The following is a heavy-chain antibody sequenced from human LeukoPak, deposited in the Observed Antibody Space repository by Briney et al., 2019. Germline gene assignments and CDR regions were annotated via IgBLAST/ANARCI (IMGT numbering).Heavy chain of an antibody. D-gene: IGHD3-10*01. Sequence: PGGSQRLSCAASGFIFSNYGMHWVRQAPGKGLEWVSFIRYDGSIKHYADSVKGRFTISRDNSKNALYLQMNSLRAEDTAVYYCARDSRLLWFGEPIFDPWGQGTLVTVSS. CDR3: ARDSRLLWFGEPIFDP. J-gene: IGHJ5*02. CDR2: IRYDGSIK. CDR1: GFIFSNYG. V-gene: IGHV3-30*02.